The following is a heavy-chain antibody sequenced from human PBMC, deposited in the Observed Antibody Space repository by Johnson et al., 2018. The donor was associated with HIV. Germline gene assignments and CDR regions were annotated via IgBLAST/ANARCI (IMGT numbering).Heavy chain of an antibody. CDR3: ARESIFGVVIYAFDI. J-gene: IGHJ3*02. CDR1: GFTFSSYA. V-gene: IGHV3-30*04. CDR2: ISYDGSIK. D-gene: IGHD3-3*01. Sequence: QVQLVESGGGVVQPGRSLRLSCAASGFTFSSYAMHWVRQAPGKGLAWVALISYDGSIKYYGDSVKGRFTISRDNSKNTLYLQMNSLRAEAPGLYYCARESIFGVVIYAFDIWGQGTMVTVSS.